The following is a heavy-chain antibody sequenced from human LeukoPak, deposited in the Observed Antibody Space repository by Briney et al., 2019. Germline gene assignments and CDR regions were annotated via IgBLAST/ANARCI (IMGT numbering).Heavy chain of an antibody. V-gene: IGHV4-34*01. Sequence: SETLSLTCAVYGGSFSGYYWSWIRQPPGKGLEWIGEINHSGSTNYNPSLKSRVTISVDTSKNQFSLKLSSVTAADTAVYYCARKSARVTRRFDPWGQGTLVTVSS. CDR2: INHSGST. CDR1: GGSFSGYY. J-gene: IGHJ5*02. D-gene: IGHD4-11*01. CDR3: ARKSARVTRRFDP.